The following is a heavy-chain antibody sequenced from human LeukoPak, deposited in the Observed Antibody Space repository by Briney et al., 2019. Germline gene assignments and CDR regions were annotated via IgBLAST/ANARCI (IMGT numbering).Heavy chain of an antibody. D-gene: IGHD2-2*01. CDR2: INHSGST. V-gene: IGHV4-34*01. CDR1: GGSFSGYY. Sequence: PSETLSLTCAVYGGSFSGYYWSWIRQPPGKGLEWIGEINHSGSTNYNPSLKSRVTISVDTSKNQFSLKLSSVTAADTAVYYCVLGVVVPAAMSEFDYWGQGTLVTVSS. J-gene: IGHJ4*02. CDR3: VLGVVVPAAMSEFDY.